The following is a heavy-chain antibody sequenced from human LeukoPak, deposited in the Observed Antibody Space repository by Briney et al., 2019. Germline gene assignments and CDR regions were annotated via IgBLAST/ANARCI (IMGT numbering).Heavy chain of an antibody. CDR1: GYSISSGYY. CDR2: IYHSGNT. CDR3: ARAIAARQPSFDY. Sequence: SETLTLTCTVSGYSISSGYYWGLIRPPPGKGLGWVWSIYHSGNTYYNPSLKGRVTISVDTSKNQFSLKLSSVTAADTAVYYCARAIAARQPSFDYWGQGTLVTVSS. D-gene: IGHD6-6*01. J-gene: IGHJ4*02. V-gene: IGHV4-38-2*02.